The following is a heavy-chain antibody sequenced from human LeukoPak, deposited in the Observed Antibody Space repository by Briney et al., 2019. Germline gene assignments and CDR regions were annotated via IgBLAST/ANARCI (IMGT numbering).Heavy chain of an antibody. Sequence: PGGSLRLSCAASGFTFSSYAMSWVRQAPGKGLEWVSAISGSGGSTYYADSVKGRFTISRDNSKNTLYLQMNSLRAEDTAVYFCATAPLYSSSWYFRGYFDDWGQGTLVTVSS. D-gene: IGHD6-13*01. CDR2: ISGSGGST. CDR1: GFTFSSYA. CDR3: ATAPLYSSSWYFRGYFDD. V-gene: IGHV3-23*01. J-gene: IGHJ4*02.